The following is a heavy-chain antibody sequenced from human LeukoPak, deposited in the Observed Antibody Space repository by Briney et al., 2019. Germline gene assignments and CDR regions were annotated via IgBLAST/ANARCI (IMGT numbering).Heavy chain of an antibody. J-gene: IGHJ4*02. Sequence: PSETLSLTCTVSGGSISSYYWSWIRQPPRKGLEWIGYIYYSGSTNYNPSLKSRVTISVDTSKNQFSLKLSSVTAADTAVYYCARGRSSLDDYDILTGYYIALFDYWGQGTLVTVSS. CDR2: IYYSGST. CDR3: ARGRSSLDDYDILTGYYIALFDY. V-gene: IGHV4-59*08. D-gene: IGHD3-9*01. CDR1: GGSISSYY.